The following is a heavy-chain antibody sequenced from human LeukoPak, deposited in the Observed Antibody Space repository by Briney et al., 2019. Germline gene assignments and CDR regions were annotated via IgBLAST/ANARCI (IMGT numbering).Heavy chain of an antibody. CDR1: GFTVSSNY. J-gene: IGHJ4*02. CDR3: ARVYNYVFDY. V-gene: IGHV3-53*01. Sequence: GGSLRLSCAASGFTVSSNYMSWVRQAPGKGLEWVSVIYSGGSTYFADSVKGRFTVSRDNSKNTLYLQMNSLRAEDTAVYYCARVYNYVFDYWGQGTLVTVSS. CDR2: IYSGGST. D-gene: IGHD3-10*02.